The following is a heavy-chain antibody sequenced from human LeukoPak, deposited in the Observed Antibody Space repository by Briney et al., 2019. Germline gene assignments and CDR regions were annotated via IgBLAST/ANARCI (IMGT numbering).Heavy chain of an antibody. Sequence: TSETLSLTCAVSGYSISSGYYWGWIRPPPGKGLEWIGSIYHSGSTYYNPSLKSRVTISVDTSKNQFSLKLSSVTAADTAVYYCARPGDFWSGEGSGGFDPWGQGTLVTVSS. V-gene: IGHV4-38-2*01. CDR1: GYSISSGYY. J-gene: IGHJ5*02. CDR3: ARPGDFWSGEGSGGFDP. CDR2: IYHSGST. D-gene: IGHD3-3*01.